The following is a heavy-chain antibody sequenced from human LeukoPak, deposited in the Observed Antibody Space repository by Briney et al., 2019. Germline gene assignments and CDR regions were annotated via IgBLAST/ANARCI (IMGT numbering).Heavy chain of an antibody. CDR3: ARVRGGSGRSYAADAFDI. Sequence: RSLRLSCAPSGFTFSSYWMHWVRQAPGKGLVWVSRIYNDGSSTRYADSVKGRFTIPRDNAKSTMYLQMNSLRAEDTAVYYCARVRGGSGRSYAADAFDIWGQGTMVTVSS. J-gene: IGHJ3*02. D-gene: IGHD1-26*01. CDR1: GFTFSSYW. CDR2: IYNDGSST. V-gene: IGHV3-74*01.